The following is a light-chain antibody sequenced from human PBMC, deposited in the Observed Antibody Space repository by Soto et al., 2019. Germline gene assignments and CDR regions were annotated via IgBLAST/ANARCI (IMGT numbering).Light chain of an antibody. V-gene: IGKV3-20*01. CDR3: HQYGNSPFT. J-gene: IGKJ3*01. CDR2: GAT. Sequence: EIVLTQSPATLSLSPGERAILSCRASQSVSTYLAWYQQKPGQAPRLLIFGATSRATGIPDRFSGSGSGTDFTLTISRLEPEDFAVYYCHQYGNSPFTFGPGTKVDIK. CDR1: QSVSTY.